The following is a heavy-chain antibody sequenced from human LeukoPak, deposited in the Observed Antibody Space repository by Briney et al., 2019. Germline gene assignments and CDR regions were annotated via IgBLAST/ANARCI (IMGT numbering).Heavy chain of an antibody. J-gene: IGHJ3*02. CDR3: ARIPTRYDYYDSSGYYRDAFDI. CDR1: GGSISSGGYY. Sequence: SETLSLTCTVSGGSISSGGYYWSWIRQHPGKGLEWIGYIYYSGSTYYNPSLKSRVTISVDTSKNQFSLKLSSVTAADTAVYHCARIPTRYDYYDSSGYYRDAFDIWGQGTMVTVSS. V-gene: IGHV4-31*03. CDR2: IYYSGST. D-gene: IGHD3-22*01.